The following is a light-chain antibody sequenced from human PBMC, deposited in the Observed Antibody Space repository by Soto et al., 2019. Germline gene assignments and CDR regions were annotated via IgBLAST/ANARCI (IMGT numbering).Light chain of an antibody. CDR2: DVY. V-gene: IGKV3-11*01. Sequence: IVLTQSPATLSLSPGDRATLSCRASQTVGAALGWYQQKRGQPPRLLIYDVYNRSTAIPDRFSGSESGTDFTLTISSLEPEDFAFYYCHHRDSWPLTFGGGTKVEI. CDR3: HHRDSWPLT. J-gene: IGKJ4*01. CDR1: QTVGAA.